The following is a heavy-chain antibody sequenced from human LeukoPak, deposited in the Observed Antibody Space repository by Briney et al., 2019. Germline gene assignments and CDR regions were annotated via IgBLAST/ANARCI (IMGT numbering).Heavy chain of an antibody. D-gene: IGHD6-19*01. CDR2: ISWNSGSI. V-gene: IGHV3-9*01. CDR3: AKVAVAGLYYYYMDV. J-gene: IGHJ6*03. CDR1: GFTFDDYA. Sequence: GGSLRLSCAASGFTFDDYAMHWVRQAPGKGLEWVSGISWNSGSIGYADSVKGRFTISRDNAKNSLYLQMNSLRAEDTALYYCAKVAVAGLYYYYMDVWGKGTTVTVSS.